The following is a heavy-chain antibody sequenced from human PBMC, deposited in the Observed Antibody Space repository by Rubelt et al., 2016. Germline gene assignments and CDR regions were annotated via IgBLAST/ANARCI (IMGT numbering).Heavy chain of an antibody. CDR3: VRSGSYYSDY. CDR1: GFTFSSYS. J-gene: IGHJ4*02. V-gene: IGHV3-48*02. D-gene: IGHD1-26*01. Sequence: GRSLRLSCAASGFTFSSYSMNWVRQTPGKGLEWLSYISSSSSTISYADSVKGRFTISRDNAKNSLYLQMNGLRDEDTALYFCVRSGSYYSDYWGQGTLVTVSS. CDR2: ISSSSSTI.